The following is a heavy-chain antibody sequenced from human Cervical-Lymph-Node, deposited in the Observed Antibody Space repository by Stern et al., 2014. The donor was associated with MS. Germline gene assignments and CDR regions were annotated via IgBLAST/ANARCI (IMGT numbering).Heavy chain of an antibody. D-gene: IGHD3-16*02. CDR3: ARDSVYSYTDY. Sequence: QVQLVESGGGLVKTGGSLRLSCAASGFIFSDTYMSWIRQAPGKGLEYVSYISSSGSTIYYADSVKGRFTISRDNAKNSLYLQMNSLRAEATAVYYCARDSVYSYTDYWGQGTLVTVSS. CDR2: ISSSGSTI. CDR1: GFIFSDTY. J-gene: IGHJ4*02. V-gene: IGHV3-11*01.